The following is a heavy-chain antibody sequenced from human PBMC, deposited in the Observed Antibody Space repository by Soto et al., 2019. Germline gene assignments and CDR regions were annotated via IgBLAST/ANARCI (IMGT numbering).Heavy chain of an antibody. Sequence: HPGGSLRLSCAASGFTFDDYAMHWVRQAPGKGLEWVSGISWNSGSIGYADSVKGRFTISRDNAKNSLYLQMNSLRAEDTALYYCAKDMGGGSCFDYWGQGALVTVSS. CDR1: GFTFDDYA. CDR3: AKDMGGGSCFDY. J-gene: IGHJ4*02. V-gene: IGHV3-9*01. D-gene: IGHD2-15*01. CDR2: ISWNSGSI.